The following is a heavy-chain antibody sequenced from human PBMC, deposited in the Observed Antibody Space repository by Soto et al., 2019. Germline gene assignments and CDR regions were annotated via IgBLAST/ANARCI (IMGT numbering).Heavy chain of an antibody. D-gene: IGHD3-3*01. CDR1: CGSVNGYY. CDR3: ATRITVFGLLIPPFDP. J-gene: IGHJ5*02. CDR2: INHTGGT. V-gene: IGHV4-34*01. Sequence: PSETLSLTCAVYCGSVNGYYWNWIRQPPGKGLGWIGEINHTGGTHYNPSLKSRVTMSVDTSKNQFSLRLSSVTAADTAIYYCATRITVFGLLIPPFDPWGQGTQVTVSS.